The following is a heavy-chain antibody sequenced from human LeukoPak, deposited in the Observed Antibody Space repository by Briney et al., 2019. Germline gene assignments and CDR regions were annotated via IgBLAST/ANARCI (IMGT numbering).Heavy chain of an antibody. CDR1: GYTFTSYD. Sequence: ASVKISCKASGYTFTSYDINWVRQATGQGLEWMGWMNPNSGNTGYAQKFQGRVTMTRNTSISTAYMELSSLRSEDTAVYYCARGALNYYDSSGPFDPWGQGTLVTVSS. CDR2: MNPNSGNT. CDR3: ARGALNYYDSSGPFDP. D-gene: IGHD3-22*01. J-gene: IGHJ5*02. V-gene: IGHV1-8*01.